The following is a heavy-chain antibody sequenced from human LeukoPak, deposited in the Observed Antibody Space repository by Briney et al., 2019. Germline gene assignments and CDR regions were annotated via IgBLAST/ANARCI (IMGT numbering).Heavy chain of an antibody. V-gene: IGHV4-34*01. J-gene: IGHJ5*02. D-gene: IGHD6-19*01. Sequence: SETLSLTCAVYGGSFSGYYWSWIRQPPGKGLEWIGEINHSGSTNYNPSLKSRVTISVDTSKNQFSLKLSSVTAADTAVYYCAGGLRQQWLVSWGQGTLVTVSS. CDR3: AGGLRQQWLVS. CDR2: INHSGST. CDR1: GGSFSGYY.